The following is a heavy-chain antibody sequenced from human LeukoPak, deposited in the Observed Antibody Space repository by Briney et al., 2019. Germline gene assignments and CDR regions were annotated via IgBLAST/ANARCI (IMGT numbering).Heavy chain of an antibody. CDR2: ISSSSSTI. V-gene: IGHV3-48*01. Sequence: GGSLRPSCAASGFIFGTYSMNWVRQAPRNGLEWVSYISSSSSTIYYAESVKGRFTISRDNSKNTLYLQMDSPGAEDTAVYYCAKAFSSAYDYGPTDSWGQGALVTVSS. J-gene: IGHJ4*02. CDR1: GFIFGTYS. CDR3: AKAFSSAYDYGPTDS. D-gene: IGHD4/OR15-4a*01.